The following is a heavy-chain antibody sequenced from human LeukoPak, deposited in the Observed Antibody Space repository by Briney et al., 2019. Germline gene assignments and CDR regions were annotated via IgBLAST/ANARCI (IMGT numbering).Heavy chain of an antibody. CDR1: GYTFTRYY. J-gene: IGHJ4*02. CDR2: INPSGGNT. Sequence: ASVKVSCKASGYTFTRYYMHWVRQAPGQGLEWMGIINPSGGNTNYAQKFQGRVTMTRDMSTSTVYMELNSLRAEDTAVYYCARDYDNSGHIAIDYWGQGTLVTVSS. V-gene: IGHV1-46*01. CDR3: ARDYDNSGHIAIDY. D-gene: IGHD3-22*01.